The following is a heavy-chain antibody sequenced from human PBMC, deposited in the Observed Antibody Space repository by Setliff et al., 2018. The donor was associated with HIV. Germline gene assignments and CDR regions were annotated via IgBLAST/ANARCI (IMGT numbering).Heavy chain of an antibody. CDR3: ARVPSAIGSFDYYYYMDV. Sequence: HPGGSLRLSCAASGFTLSSYSMNWVRQAPGKGLEWVSYISSSSSTIYYADSVKGRFTISRDNAKNSLYLQMNSLRAEDTAVYYCARVPSAIGSFDYYYYMDVWGKGTTVTVSS. V-gene: IGHV3-48*01. J-gene: IGHJ6*03. CDR2: ISSSSSTI. D-gene: IGHD2-2*01. CDR1: GFTLSSYS.